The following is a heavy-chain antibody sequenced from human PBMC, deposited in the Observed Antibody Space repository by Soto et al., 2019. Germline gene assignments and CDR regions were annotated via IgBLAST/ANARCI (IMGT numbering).Heavy chain of an antibody. CDR1: GGSISSSSYY. D-gene: IGHD6-19*01. CDR2: IYYSGST. J-gene: IGHJ6*02. CDR3: ARRVAVAGTARDYYYGMDV. V-gene: IGHV4-39*01. Sequence: TVSGGSISSSSYYWGWIRQPPGKGLEWIGSIYYSGSTYYNPSLKSRVTISVDTSKNQFSLKLSSVTAADTAVYYCARRVAVAGTARDYYYGMDVWGQGTTVTVS.